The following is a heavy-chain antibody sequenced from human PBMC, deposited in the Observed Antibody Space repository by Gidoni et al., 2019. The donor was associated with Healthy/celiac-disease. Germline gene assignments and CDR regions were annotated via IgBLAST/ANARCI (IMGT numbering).Heavy chain of an antibody. V-gene: IGHV1-3*01. CDR3: ARGLGNSGWYFPSEGVDAFDI. CDR1: GYTCTSYD. D-gene: IGHD6-19*01. CDR2: INAGNGNT. Sequence: QVQLVQSGAEVKKPGAAVKVSCKASGYTCTSYDMHWVRQAPGQRLEWMGWINAGNGNTKYSQKFQGRVTITRDTSASTAYMELSSLRSEDTAVYYCARGLGNSGWYFPSEGVDAFDIWGQGTMVTVSS. J-gene: IGHJ3*02.